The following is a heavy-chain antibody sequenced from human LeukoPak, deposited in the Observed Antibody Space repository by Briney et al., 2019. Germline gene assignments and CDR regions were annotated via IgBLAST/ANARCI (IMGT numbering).Heavy chain of an antibody. D-gene: IGHD6-13*01. CDR1: GYGFTSYW. CDR2: IYPGDSDT. J-gene: IGHJ6*03. CDR3: ARHGYSSSWYTNWSYYYYMDV. Sequence: PGESLKISCKGSGYGFTSYWIGWVRQMPGKGLEWMGIIYPGDSDTRYSPSFQGQVTISADKSISTAYLQWSSLKASDTAMYYCARHGYSSSWYTNWSYYYYMDVWGKGTTVTVSS. V-gene: IGHV5-51*01.